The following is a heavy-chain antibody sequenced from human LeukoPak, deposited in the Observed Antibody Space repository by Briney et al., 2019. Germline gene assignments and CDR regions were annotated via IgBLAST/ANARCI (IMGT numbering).Heavy chain of an antibody. CDR1: GYTFTSYY. J-gene: IGHJ3*02. D-gene: IGHD2-2*02. CDR2: INPSGGST. Sequence: ASVKVSCKASGYTFTSYYMHWVRQAPGQGLEWMGIINPSGGSTSYAQKFQGRVTMTRDTSTSTVYMELSRLRSDDTAVYYCARCSSTSCYTTNDAFDIWGQGTMVTVSS. CDR3: ARCSSTSCYTTNDAFDI. V-gene: IGHV1-46*01.